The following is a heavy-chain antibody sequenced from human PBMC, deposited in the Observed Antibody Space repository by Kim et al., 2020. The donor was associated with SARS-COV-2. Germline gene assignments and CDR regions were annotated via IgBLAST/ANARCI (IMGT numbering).Heavy chain of an antibody. D-gene: IGHD3-22*01. V-gene: IGHV3-21*06. Sequence: GGSLRLSCAASGFTFSDYSMNWVRQAPGKGLEWVSSISSSNTYIYYADSVKGRFTISRDNAKNLLYLQMNSLRAEDTAMYYCARHSRLGSYYFDYWGQGTLATFSS. J-gene: IGHJ4*02. CDR1: GFTFSDYS. CDR3: ARHSRLGSYYFDY. CDR2: ISSSNTYI.